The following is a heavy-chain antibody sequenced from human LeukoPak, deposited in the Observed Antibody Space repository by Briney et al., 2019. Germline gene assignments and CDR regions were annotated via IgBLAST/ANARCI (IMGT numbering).Heavy chain of an antibody. CDR3: ARTGAVAGIDWFDP. D-gene: IGHD6-19*01. CDR1: GGSISSSSYY. V-gene: IGHV4-39*07. J-gene: IGHJ5*02. Sequence: SETLSLTCTVSGGSISSSSYYWGWIRQPPGKGLEWIGSIYHSGSTYYNPSLKSRVTISVDTSKNQFSLKLSSVTAADTAVYYCARTGAVAGIDWFDPWGQGTLVTVSS. CDR2: IYHSGST.